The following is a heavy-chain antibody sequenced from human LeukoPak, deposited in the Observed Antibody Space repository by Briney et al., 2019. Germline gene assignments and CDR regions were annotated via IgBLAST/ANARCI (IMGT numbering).Heavy chain of an antibody. D-gene: IGHD2/OR15-2a*01. Sequence: GGSLRLSCSASGFTFSSFAMHWVRQAPGKGLEYVSAISRNGGSTYYADSVKCRFTISRDNSKNTLYLQMSSLRAEDTAVYLCVKDLRSDFMGVLSRYLSYWGQGTLVTVSS. V-gene: IGHV3-64D*09. J-gene: IGHJ4*02. CDR3: VKDLRSDFMGVLSRYLSY. CDR1: GFTFSSFA. CDR2: ISRNGGST.